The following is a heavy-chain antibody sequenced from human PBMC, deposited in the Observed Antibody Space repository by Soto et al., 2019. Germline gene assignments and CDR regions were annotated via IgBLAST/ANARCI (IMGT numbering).Heavy chain of an antibody. CDR3: ATSYYDSSGYTYNWFDP. CDR1: GYTFTGYY. V-gene: IGHV1-2*02. CDR2: INPNSGGT. D-gene: IGHD3-22*01. Sequence: VASVKVSCKASGYTFTGYYMHWVRQAPGQGLEWMGWINPNSGGTNYAQKFQGRVTMTRDTSISTAYMELSRLRSDDTAVYYCATSYYDSSGYTYNWFDPCGKGTLVTVSS. J-gene: IGHJ5*02.